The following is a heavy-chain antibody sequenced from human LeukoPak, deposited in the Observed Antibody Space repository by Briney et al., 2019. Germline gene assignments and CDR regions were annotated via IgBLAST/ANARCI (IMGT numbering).Heavy chain of an antibody. Sequence: SGTLSLTCAVSGGSISSSYWWSWVRQAPGKGLEWIGEIHQSGSTNYNPSLKSRVTMSLDMSKNQFSLKLNSVTAADTAVYYCARVQPMFISRPHFDSWGQGTLVTVSS. CDR3: ARVQPMFISRPHFDS. CDR1: GGSISSSYW. CDR2: IHQSGST. J-gene: IGHJ4*02. D-gene: IGHD6-13*01. V-gene: IGHV4-4*02.